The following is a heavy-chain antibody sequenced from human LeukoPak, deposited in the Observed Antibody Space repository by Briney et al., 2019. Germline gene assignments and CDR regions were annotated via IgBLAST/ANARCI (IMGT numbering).Heavy chain of an antibody. CDR2: IIPILGIA. Sequence: SVKVSCKASGGTLSSYTISWVRQAPGQGLEWMGRIIPILGIANYAQKFQGRVTITADKSTSTAYMELSSLRSEDTAVYYCARERANLQNWFDPWGQGTLVTVSS. V-gene: IGHV1-69*04. CDR3: ARERANLQNWFDP. CDR1: GGTLSSYT. J-gene: IGHJ5*02.